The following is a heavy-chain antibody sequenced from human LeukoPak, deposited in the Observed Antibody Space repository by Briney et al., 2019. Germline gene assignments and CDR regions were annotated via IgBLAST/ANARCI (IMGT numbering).Heavy chain of an antibody. D-gene: IGHD6-13*01. V-gene: IGHV4-61*02. CDR1: GGSISSGSYY. CDR3: EQQHYYYYYMDV. Sequence: SETLSLTCTVSGGSISSGSYYWSWIRQPAGKGLEWIGRIYTSGRTYYNPSLKSRVTISLDTSKNQFSLKLSSVTAADTAVYYCEQQHYYYYYMDVWGKGTTVTVSS. CDR2: IYTSGRT. J-gene: IGHJ6*03.